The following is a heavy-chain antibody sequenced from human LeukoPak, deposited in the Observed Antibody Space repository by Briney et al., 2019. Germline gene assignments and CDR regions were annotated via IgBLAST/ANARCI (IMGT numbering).Heavy chain of an antibody. CDR2: IYSGGST. Sequence: GGSLRLSCAASGFTASSNYMSWVRQAPGKGLEWVSVIYSGGSTYYADSVKGRFTISRDNSKNTLYLQMNSLRAEDTAVYYCAYGDYYDSSGYYSSYWGQGTLVTVSS. CDR1: GFTASSNY. V-gene: IGHV3-53*01. D-gene: IGHD3-22*01. J-gene: IGHJ4*02. CDR3: AYGDYYDSSGYYSSY.